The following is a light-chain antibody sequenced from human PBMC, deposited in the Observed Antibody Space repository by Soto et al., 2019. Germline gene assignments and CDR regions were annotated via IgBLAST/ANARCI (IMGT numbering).Light chain of an antibody. V-gene: IGKV3-20*01. CDR3: QQYGRSPRT. J-gene: IGKJ1*01. CDR1: QSVSSSY. CDR2: GAS. Sequence: EIVLTQSPGTLSLSPGERATLSCRASQSVSSSYLAWYQQKPGQAPRLLIYGASNRATGIPDRFSGSGSGTDFTLTISRLEPEDVAVYYCQQYGRSPRTFGQGTKVEIK.